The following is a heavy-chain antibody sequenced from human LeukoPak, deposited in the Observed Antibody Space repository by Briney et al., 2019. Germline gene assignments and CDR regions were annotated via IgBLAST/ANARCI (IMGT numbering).Heavy chain of an antibody. CDR1: GYTFTSYG. D-gene: IGHD2-2*01. CDR3: ARIRGCSSTSCFNPEGWFDP. J-gene: IGHJ5*02. Sequence: ASVKVSRKASGYTFTSYGISWVRQAPGQGLEWMGWISAYNGNTNYAQKLQGRVTMTTDTSTSTAYMELGSLRSDDTAVYYCARIRGCSSTSCFNPEGWFDPWGQGTLVTVSS. CDR2: ISAYNGNT. V-gene: IGHV1-18*01.